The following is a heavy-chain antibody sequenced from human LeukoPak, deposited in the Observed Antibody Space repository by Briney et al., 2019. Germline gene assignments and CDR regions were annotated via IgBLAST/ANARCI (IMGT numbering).Heavy chain of an antibody. CDR3: AREYYTYDY. Sequence: GGSLRLSCAASGFTVSSNYMSWVRQAPGKGLEWVSVIYSSGSTYYADSVKGRFTISRDNVDNSLFLQMSSLRADDTAVYYCAREYYTYDYWGQGTLLTVSS. CDR2: IYSSGST. V-gene: IGHV3-53*01. CDR1: GFTVSSNY. J-gene: IGHJ4*02. D-gene: IGHD3-10*01.